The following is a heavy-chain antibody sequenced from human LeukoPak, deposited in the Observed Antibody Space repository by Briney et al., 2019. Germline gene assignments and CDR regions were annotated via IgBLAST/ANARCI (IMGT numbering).Heavy chain of an antibody. CDR3: ARDPWGDGNYFDY. J-gene: IGHJ4*02. D-gene: IGHD3-16*01. CDR2: ISGSGGST. V-gene: IGHV3-23*01. Sequence: GGSLRLSCAASGFTFSSYAMSWVRQAPGKGLEWVSAISGSGGSTYYADSVKGRFTISRDNAKNSLYLQMNSLRAEDTAVYYCARDPWGDGNYFDYWGQGTLVTVSS. CDR1: GFTFSSYA.